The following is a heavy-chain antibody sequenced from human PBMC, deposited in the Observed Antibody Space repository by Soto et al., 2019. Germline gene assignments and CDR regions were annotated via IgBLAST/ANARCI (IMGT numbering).Heavy chain of an antibody. Sequence: WETLSLTCTVSGVTISSISDCWAWIRQPPGKGLEWIGSIYYSGSTYYNPSLKGRVTISIDTSKNQFSLKLSSVTAADTAVYYCARPDYMPEAGTTWFELWGQGTLVTVSS. CDR1: GVTISSISDC. V-gene: IGHV4-39*01. CDR3: ARPDYMPEAGTTWFEL. CDR2: IYYSGST. D-gene: IGHD6-13*01. J-gene: IGHJ5*02.